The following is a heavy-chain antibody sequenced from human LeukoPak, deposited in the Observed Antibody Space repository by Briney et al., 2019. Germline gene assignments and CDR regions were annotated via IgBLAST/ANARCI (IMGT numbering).Heavy chain of an antibody. D-gene: IGHD3-10*01. J-gene: IGHJ4*02. CDR2: INPNSGGT. Sequence: ASVKVSCKASGYTFTGYYMHWVRQAPGQGLEWMGWINPNSGGTNYAQKFQGWVTMTRDTSISTAYMELSRLRSDDTAVYYCARGEGYYGSGRPFDFWGQGTLVTVSS. V-gene: IGHV1-2*04. CDR3: ARGEGYYGSGRPFDF. CDR1: GYTFTGYY.